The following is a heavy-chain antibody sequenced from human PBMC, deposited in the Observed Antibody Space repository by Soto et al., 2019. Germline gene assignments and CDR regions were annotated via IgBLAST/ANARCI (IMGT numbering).Heavy chain of an antibody. Sequence: ASVKVSCKVSGYTLTELSMHWVRQAPGKGLEWMGGFDPEDGETIYAQKFQGRVTMTEDTSTDTAYMELGSLGSGDTAVYYCATEVVVVATRSNNWFDPWGQGTLVTVSS. J-gene: IGHJ5*02. V-gene: IGHV1-24*01. CDR2: FDPEDGET. CDR1: GYTLTELS. CDR3: ATEVVVVATRSNNWFDP. D-gene: IGHD2-15*01.